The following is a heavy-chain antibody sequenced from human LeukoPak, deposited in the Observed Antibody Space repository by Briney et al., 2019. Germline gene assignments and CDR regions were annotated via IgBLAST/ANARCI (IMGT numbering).Heavy chain of an antibody. D-gene: IGHD3-10*01. Sequence: GRSLRLSCTASGFTFGDYALTWVRQAPGKGLEWVGLIRSKPFGGTTEYAASVKGRFTISRDDSKNIAYLQMNSLKTEDTAVYYCSRGFGEFDPWGQGTLVIVSS. V-gene: IGHV3-49*04. CDR1: GFTFGDYA. CDR3: SRGFGEFDP. J-gene: IGHJ5*02. CDR2: IRSKPFGGTT.